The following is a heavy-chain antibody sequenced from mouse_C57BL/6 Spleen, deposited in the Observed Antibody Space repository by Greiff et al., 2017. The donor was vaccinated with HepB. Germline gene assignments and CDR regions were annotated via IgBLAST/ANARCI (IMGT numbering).Heavy chain of an antibody. J-gene: IGHJ1*03. CDR2: IDPEDGAT. Sequence: EVQLQQSGAELVKPGASVKLSCTASGFNIKDYYMHWVKQRTEQGLEWIGRIDPEDGATKYAPKFQGKATITADTSSNTAYLQLSSLTSEDTAGYYCDYLRQRGNWYFDVWGTGTTVTVSS. V-gene: IGHV14-2*01. D-gene: IGHD6-1*01. CDR3: DYLRQRGNWYFDV. CDR1: GFNIKDYY.